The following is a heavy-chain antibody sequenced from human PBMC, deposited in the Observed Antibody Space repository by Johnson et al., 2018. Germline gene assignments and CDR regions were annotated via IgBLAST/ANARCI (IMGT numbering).Heavy chain of an antibody. J-gene: IGHJ6*03. D-gene: IGHD6-19*01. CDR1: GFTFSSYA. CDR3: AREGRSGLSNYYCYYMGV. V-gene: IGHV3-30-3*01. CDR2: ISHDGSNK. Sequence: QVQLVESGGGVVQPGRSLRLSCAASGFTFSSYAMYWVRQAPGKGLAWVALISHDGSNKYYADSVKGRFTISRDNAKNSLYLQMNSLRAGDTAVYYCAREGRSGLSNYYCYYMGVWGKGTTVTVSS.